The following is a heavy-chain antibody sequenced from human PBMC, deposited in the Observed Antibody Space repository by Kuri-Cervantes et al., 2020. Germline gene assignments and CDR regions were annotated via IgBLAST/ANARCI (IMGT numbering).Heavy chain of an antibody. CDR3: ARQENRTGGVCYHFDY. D-gene: IGHD2-8*02. CDR1: GFAFSSYA. CDR2: IGTGGDT. Sequence: ESLKISCAASGFAFSSYALHWVRRAPGKGLEWVSAIGTGGDTYYADSVMGRFTISRDNAKKSLYLHMNSLIAEDMAVYYCARQENRTGGVCYHFDYWGQGTLVTVSS. J-gene: IGHJ4*02. V-gene: IGHV3-47*01.